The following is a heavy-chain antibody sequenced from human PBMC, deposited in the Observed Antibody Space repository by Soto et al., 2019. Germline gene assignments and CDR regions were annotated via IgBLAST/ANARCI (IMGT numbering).Heavy chain of an antibody. D-gene: IGHD3-10*01. V-gene: IGHV1-69*06. CDR3: ARDPQLYSYSSRWSHYCYGMDV. Sequence: GASVKGSCKASGGSFNSFAISWGRPAPGQRLEWEGGIIPIFNTANYAQKAQGRVTITAHKSTNTAYMELSSLRSEDTAVYYCARDPQLYSYSSRWSHYCYGMDVCGQGTTVTVSS. CDR1: GGSFNSFA. CDR2: IIPIFNTA. J-gene: IGHJ6*02.